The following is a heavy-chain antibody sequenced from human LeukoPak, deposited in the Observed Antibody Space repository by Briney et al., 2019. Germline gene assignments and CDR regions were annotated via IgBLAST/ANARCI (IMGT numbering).Heavy chain of an antibody. Sequence: GGSLRLSCAASGFTVSSNYMSWVRQAPGKGLEWVSVIYSGGSTYYADSVKGRFTISRDNSKNTLYLQMNRLRAEDTAVYYCARDEPSPDSTDLDYWGRGTLVTVSS. CDR1: GFTVSSNY. CDR3: ARDEPSPDSTDLDY. CDR2: IYSGGST. D-gene: IGHD2/OR15-2a*01. V-gene: IGHV3-53*01. J-gene: IGHJ4*02.